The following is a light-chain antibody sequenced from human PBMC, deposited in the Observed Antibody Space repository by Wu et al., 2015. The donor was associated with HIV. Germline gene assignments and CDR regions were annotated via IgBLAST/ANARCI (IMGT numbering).Light chain of an antibody. Sequence: EIVLTQSPVTLSLSPGERATLSCRASQSVNSHLAWYQHKPGQAPRLLIYDASNRATGIPARFSGSGSGTDFTLTITTLEPEDIAVYFCQQYSSPPITFGQGTRL. CDR3: QQYSSPPIT. J-gene: IGKJ5*01. CDR2: DAS. V-gene: IGKV3-11*01. CDR1: QSVNSH.